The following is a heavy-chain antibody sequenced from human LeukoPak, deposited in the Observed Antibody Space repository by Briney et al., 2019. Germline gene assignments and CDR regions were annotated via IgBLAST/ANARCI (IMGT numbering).Heavy chain of an antibody. CDR2: ISAYNGIT. V-gene: IGHV1-18*01. Sequence: ASVKVSCKASGYTFTNYGIGWVRQAPGQGLEWMGWISAYNGITNYAQMLQGRVTLTTDTSTSTAYMELRSLRSDDTAVYYCARDGAPYYYDSSGYNFPYFHLWGRGTLVTVSS. CDR1: GYTFTNYG. CDR3: ARDGAPYYYDSSGYNFPYFHL. J-gene: IGHJ2*01. D-gene: IGHD3-22*01.